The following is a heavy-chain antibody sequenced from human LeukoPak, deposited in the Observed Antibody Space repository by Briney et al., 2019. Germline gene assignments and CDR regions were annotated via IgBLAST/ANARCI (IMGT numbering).Heavy chain of an antibody. Sequence: PSETLSLICTVSGGSISSYYWSWIRQPPGKGLEWIGYIYYSGTTNYNPSLKSRVTISVDTSKNQFSLKLSSVTAADTAVYYCARGVYIAAAQYGYWGQGTLVTVSS. V-gene: IGHV4-59*01. D-gene: IGHD6-13*01. CDR3: ARGVYIAAAQYGY. CDR2: IYYSGTT. J-gene: IGHJ4*02. CDR1: GGSISSYY.